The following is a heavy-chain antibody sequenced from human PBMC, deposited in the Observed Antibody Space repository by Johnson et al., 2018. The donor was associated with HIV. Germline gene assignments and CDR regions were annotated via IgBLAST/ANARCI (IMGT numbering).Heavy chain of an antibody. V-gene: IGHV3-20*04. D-gene: IGHD6-19*01. J-gene: IGHJ3*02. CDR1: GFMFDDYG. Sequence: ESGGGVVRPGGSLRLSCTASGFMFDDYGMNWVRQAPGKGLEWVSGINWNGGSTGYADSMKGRFTISRDNAKNSLYLQMNSLRAEDTALYYCARDRQAVRGTFDIWGQGTMVTVSS. CDR3: ARDRQAVRGTFDI. CDR2: INWNGGST.